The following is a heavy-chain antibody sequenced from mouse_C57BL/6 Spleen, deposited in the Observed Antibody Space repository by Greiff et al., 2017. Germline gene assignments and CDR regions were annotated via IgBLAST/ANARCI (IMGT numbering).Heavy chain of an antibody. D-gene: IGHD1-1*01. CDR3: ARETTVVAPYAMGY. CDR2: IYPGDGGT. Sequence: VQLQQSGPELVKPGASVKISCKASGYAFSSSWMNWVKQRPGKGLEWIGRIYPGDGGTNYNGKFKGKATLTADKSSSTAYMQLSRLTSEDSAVYFCARETTVVAPYAMGYWGQGTSVTVSS. CDR1: GYAFSSSW. J-gene: IGHJ4*01. V-gene: IGHV1-82*01.